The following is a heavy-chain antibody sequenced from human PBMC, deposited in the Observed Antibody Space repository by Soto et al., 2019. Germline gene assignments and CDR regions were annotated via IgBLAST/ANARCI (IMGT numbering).Heavy chain of an antibody. CDR3: DRQWGVPSCTSGPCPYNGFDP. CDR1: GFSLTTSGMA. V-gene: IGHV2-5*02. CDR2: IYWDDDK. Sequence: QITLKESGPALVKPTQTLTLTCDFSGFSLTTSGMAVGWIRQPPGQALEWLALIYWDDDKRYNPSLVDRLTITKDTSKNQVVLTLTNMDPLDTGTYFCDRQWGVPSCTSGPCPYNGFDPWGQGTLVTVSS. J-gene: IGHJ5*02. D-gene: IGHD2-8*01.